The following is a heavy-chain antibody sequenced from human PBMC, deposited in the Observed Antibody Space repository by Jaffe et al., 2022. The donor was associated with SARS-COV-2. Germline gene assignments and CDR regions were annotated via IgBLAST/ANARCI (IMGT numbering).Heavy chain of an antibody. CDR3: ARDRRSEWELRLNDAFDI. J-gene: IGHJ3*02. Sequence: QVQLVQSGAEVKKPGASVKVSCKASGYTFTSYGISWVRQAPGQGLEWMGWISAYNGNTNYAQKLQGRVTMTTDTSTSTAYMELRSLRSDDTAVYYCARDRRSEWELRLNDAFDIWGQGTMVTVSS. CDR1: GYTFTSYG. D-gene: IGHD1-26*01. CDR2: ISAYNGNT. V-gene: IGHV1-18*01.